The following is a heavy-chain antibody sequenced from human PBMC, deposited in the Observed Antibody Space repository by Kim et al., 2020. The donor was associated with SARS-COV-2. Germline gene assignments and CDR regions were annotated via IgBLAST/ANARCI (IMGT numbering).Heavy chain of an antibody. V-gene: IGHV3-33*01. CDR1: GFTFSSYG. CDR2: IWYDGSNK. Sequence: GGSLRLSCAASGFTFSSYGMHWVRQAPGKGLEWVAVIWYDGSNKYYADSVKGRFTISRDNSKNTLYLQMNSLRAEDTAVYYCAREDSYDAFDIWGQGTMVTVSS. CDR3: AREDSYDAFDI. J-gene: IGHJ3*02.